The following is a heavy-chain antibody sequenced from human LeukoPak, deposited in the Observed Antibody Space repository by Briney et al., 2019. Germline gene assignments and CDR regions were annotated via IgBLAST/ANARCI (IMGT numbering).Heavy chain of an antibody. CDR3: ARAIFGVVPDSAYYYYMDV. V-gene: IGHV1-46*01. CDR2: INPSGGST. CDR1: GYTFTSYY. D-gene: IGHD3-3*01. J-gene: IGHJ6*03. Sequence: GASVKVSCKASGYTFTSYYMHWVRQAHGQGLEWMGIINPSGGSTSYAQKFQGRVTMTRDMSTSTVYMELSRLRSEDTAVYYCARAIFGVVPDSAYYYYMDVWGKGTTVTVSS.